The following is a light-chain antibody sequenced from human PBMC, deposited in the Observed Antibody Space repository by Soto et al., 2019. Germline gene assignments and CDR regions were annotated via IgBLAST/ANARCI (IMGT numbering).Light chain of an antibody. CDR1: QSVSSY. CDR3: QQRSNWPRLT. V-gene: IGKV3-11*01. Sequence: EIVLTQSPATLSLSPGERATLSCRASQSVSSYLAWYQQKPGQAPGLLIYDASNRATGIPARFSGSVSGTDFTLTISSLEPEDFAIYYCQQRSNWPRLTFGGGTKVEIK. CDR2: DAS. J-gene: IGKJ4*01.